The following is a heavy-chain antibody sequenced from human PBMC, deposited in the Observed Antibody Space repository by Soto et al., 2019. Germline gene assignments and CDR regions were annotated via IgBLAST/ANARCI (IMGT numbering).Heavy chain of an antibody. CDR3: ARDPRCEDVLWNTQGRGCYGMDV. J-gene: IGHJ6*02. D-gene: IGHD1-1*01. V-gene: IGHV1-18*01. CDR1: GYTFTSYG. CDR2: ISAYNGNT. Sequence: QVQLVQSGAEVKKPGASVKVSCKASGYTFTSYGISWVRQAPGQGLEWMGWISAYNGNTNYAQKLQGRVTMTTDTSTSPAYMELRSLRSDDTAVYYCARDPRCEDVLWNTQGRGCYGMDVWGQGTTVTVSS.